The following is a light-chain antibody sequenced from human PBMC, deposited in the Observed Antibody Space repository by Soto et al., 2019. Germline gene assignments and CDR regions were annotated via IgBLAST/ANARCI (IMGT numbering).Light chain of an antibody. CDR2: DVS. Sequence: QSALTQPASVSGSPGQSITISCTGTSSDVGGYNYVSWYQHHPGKAPKLMIYDVSNWPSGVSNRFSGSKSGNTASLTISGLQAEDAADYYCTSYTASSSLEVFGGGTQLTVL. CDR1: SSDVGGYNY. J-gene: IGLJ7*01. V-gene: IGLV2-14*03. CDR3: TSYTASSSLEV.